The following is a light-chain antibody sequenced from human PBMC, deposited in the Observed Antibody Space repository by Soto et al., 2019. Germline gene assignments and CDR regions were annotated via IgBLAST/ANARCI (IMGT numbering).Light chain of an antibody. CDR2: APS. CDR3: QKLKVAPLT. Sequence: DTLMNQSPSSLSAFVGVRVTFTCRAIQDSGNVVAGDQQKPGQVHKLLIYAPSTLQSGVPSRFSGSGSGTEFTLTISSLQSEDGATSYCQKLKVAPLTFGGGTKVEIK. CDR1: QDSGNV. V-gene: IGKV1-27*01. J-gene: IGKJ4*01.